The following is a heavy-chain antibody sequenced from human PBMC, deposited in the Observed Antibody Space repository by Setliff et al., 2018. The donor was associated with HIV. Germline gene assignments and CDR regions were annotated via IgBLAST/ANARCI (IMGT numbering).Heavy chain of an antibody. V-gene: IGHV4-61*05. CDR3: ARSDIVVVVAAKGGAFDI. CDR1: GGSISSSSYY. CDR2: IYTSWST. Sequence: PSETLSLTCTVSGGSISSSSYYWGWIRQPPGKGLEWIGHIYTSWSTNYNPSLKRRVTIAVDTSKNQFSLKLSSVTAADTAVYYCARSDIVVVVAAKGGAFDIWGQGTMVTVSS. J-gene: IGHJ3*02. D-gene: IGHD2-15*01.